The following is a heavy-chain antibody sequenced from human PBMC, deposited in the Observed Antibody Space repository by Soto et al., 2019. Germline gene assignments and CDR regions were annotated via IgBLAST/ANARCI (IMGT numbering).Heavy chain of an antibody. D-gene: IGHD2-21*02. V-gene: IGHV4-59*13. Sequence: SETLSLTWPVSGGSISSYYWSWIRQPPGKGLEWIGYMYNTGSTIYNPSLKSRVTISVDTSKNQFSLKLNSVTAADTAVYYCARDLWGYCGADCYPLDVWGQGTTVTVSS. J-gene: IGHJ6*02. CDR2: MYNTGST. CDR1: GGSISSYY. CDR3: ARDLWGYCGADCYPLDV.